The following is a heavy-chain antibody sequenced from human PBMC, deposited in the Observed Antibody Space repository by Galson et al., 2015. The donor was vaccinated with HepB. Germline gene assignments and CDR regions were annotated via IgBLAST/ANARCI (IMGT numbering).Heavy chain of an antibody. CDR3: ARDLGMTTPRYWFDP. D-gene: IGHD2-15*01. CDR1: GYTFTSYY. V-gene: IGHV1-46*01. J-gene: IGHJ5*02. CDR2: INPSGGST. Sequence: SVKVSCKASGYTFTSYYMHWVRQAPGQGLEWMGIINPSGGSTSYAQKFQGRVTMTRDTSTSTVYMELSSLRSEDTAVYYCARDLGMTTPRYWFDPWGQGTLVTVSS.